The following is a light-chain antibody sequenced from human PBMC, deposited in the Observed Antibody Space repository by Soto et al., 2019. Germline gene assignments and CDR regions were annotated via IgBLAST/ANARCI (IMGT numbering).Light chain of an antibody. CDR3: MQALQTPPWT. Sequence: DIVMTQSPLSLSVTPGEPASMSCRSSQSLLHSNGYNYLDWYLQKPGQSPQLLIYLGSNRASGVPYRFSGSGSGTDFTLKISRVEAEDVGVYYCMQALQTPPWTFGQGTKVEIK. J-gene: IGKJ1*01. V-gene: IGKV2-28*01. CDR2: LGS. CDR1: QSLLHSNGYNY.